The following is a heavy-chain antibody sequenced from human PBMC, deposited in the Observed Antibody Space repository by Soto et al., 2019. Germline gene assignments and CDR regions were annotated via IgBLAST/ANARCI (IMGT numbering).Heavy chain of an antibody. D-gene: IGHD2-15*01. Sequence: GASVKVSSKASGYTFTSYGISWVRQAPGQGLEGMGWISAYNGNTNYAQKLQGRVTMTTDTSTSTAYMELRSLRSDDTAVYYCARDSVRGSDAFDIWGQGTMVTVSS. V-gene: IGHV1-18*01. J-gene: IGHJ3*02. CDR1: GYTFTSYG. CDR2: ISAYNGNT. CDR3: ARDSVRGSDAFDI.